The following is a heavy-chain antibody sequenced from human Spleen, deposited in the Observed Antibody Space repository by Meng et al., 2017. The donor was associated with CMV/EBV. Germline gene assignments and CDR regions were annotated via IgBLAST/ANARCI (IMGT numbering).Heavy chain of an antibody. CDR1: GFTFSDYY. V-gene: IGHV3-69-1*01. Sequence: GESLKISCAASGFTFSDYYMNWVRQAPGKGLEWVSSISSSSTIHYADSVKGRFTIARDNAKKSVYLQMNSLGDEDTAVYYCARDFGGGQQLALFDSWGQGTLVTVSS. CDR3: ARDFGGGQQLALFDS. D-gene: IGHD6-13*01. J-gene: IGHJ4*02. CDR2: ISSSSTI.